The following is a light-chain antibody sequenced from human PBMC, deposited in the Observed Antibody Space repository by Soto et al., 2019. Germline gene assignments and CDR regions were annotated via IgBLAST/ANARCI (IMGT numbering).Light chain of an antibody. J-gene: IGKJ4*01. CDR3: MQALQTPPT. V-gene: IGKV2-28*01. Sequence: DIVMSQSSLSLPVTPGEPASISCRSSQSLLHSDGYNYLDWYLQKPGQSPQLLIYLGSNRASGVPDRFSGSGSGTDFTLKISRVEAEDVGIYYCMQALQTPPTFGGGTKLDIK. CDR2: LGS. CDR1: QSLLHSDGYNY.